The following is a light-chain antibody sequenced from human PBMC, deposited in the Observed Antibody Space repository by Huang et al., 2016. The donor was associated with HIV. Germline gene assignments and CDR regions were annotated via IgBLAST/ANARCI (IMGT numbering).Light chain of an antibody. V-gene: IGKV3-15*01. CDR3: QQYNNWPPLT. J-gene: IGKJ4*01. Sequence: EIVMTQSPATLSVSPGERATLSCRASQSVNSNLAWYQQKPGQAPRLLIYGASTRATGIPARCSGSESGTEFTLTISSLQSEDFAVYYCQQYNNWPPLTFGGGTKVEIK. CDR2: GAS. CDR1: QSVNSN.